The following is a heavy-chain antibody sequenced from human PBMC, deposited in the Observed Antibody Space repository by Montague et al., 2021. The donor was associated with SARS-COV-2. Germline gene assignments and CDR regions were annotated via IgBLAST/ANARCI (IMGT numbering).Heavy chain of an antibody. CDR2: IHFTGTT. Sequence: SETLSLTCSVSDASISTSNYWGWLRQTPGKGLEWIASIHFTGTTYYKPSLKSRVTISVDTSKNQFSLKLTSLTAADTAIYFCARDRKDGYDRSFDYWGQGTLVTVSS. V-gene: IGHV4-39*07. J-gene: IGHJ4*02. CDR3: ARDRKDGYDRSFDY. CDR1: DASISTSNY. D-gene: IGHD5-12*01.